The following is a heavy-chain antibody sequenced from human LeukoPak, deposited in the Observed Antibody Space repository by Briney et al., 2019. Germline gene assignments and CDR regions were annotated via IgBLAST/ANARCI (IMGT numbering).Heavy chain of an antibody. Sequence: SVKVSSKASGGTFSSYAISWVRQAPGQGLEWMGRIIPTLGIANYAQKFQGRVTITADKSSSTAYMELSSLRSEDTAVYYCARTYYYDSSGPPGGWFDPWGQGTLVTVSS. CDR3: ARTYYYDSSGPPGGWFDP. J-gene: IGHJ5*02. CDR1: GGTFSSYA. V-gene: IGHV1-69*04. D-gene: IGHD3-22*01. CDR2: IIPTLGIA.